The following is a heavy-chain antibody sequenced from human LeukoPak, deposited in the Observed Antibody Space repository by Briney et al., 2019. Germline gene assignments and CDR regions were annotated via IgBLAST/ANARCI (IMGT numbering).Heavy chain of an antibody. Sequence: GSLRLSCAASGFTFSSYGMHWVRQAPGKGLEWVAFIRYDGSNKYYADSVKGQFTISRDNSKNRLYLQMNSLRAEDTAVYYCAKVSSIVATRTLDSWGQGTLVTVSS. CDR3: AKVSSIVATRTLDS. V-gene: IGHV3-30*02. D-gene: IGHD6-13*01. CDR1: GFTFSSYG. CDR2: IRYDGSNK. J-gene: IGHJ4*02.